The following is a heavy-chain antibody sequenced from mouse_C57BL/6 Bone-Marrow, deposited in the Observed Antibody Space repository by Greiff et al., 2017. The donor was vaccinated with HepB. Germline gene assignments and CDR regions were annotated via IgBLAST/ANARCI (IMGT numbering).Heavy chain of an antibody. CDR2: INYDGSST. CDR3: ARENWDHFDY. D-gene: IGHD4-1*01. Sequence: EVKLVESEGGLVQPGSSMKLSCTASGFTFSDYYMAWVRQVPEKGLEWVANINYDGSSTYYLDSLKSRFIISRDNAKNILYLQMSSLKSEDTATYYCARENWDHFDYWGKGTTLTVSS. CDR1: GFTFSDYY. V-gene: IGHV5-16*01. J-gene: IGHJ2*01.